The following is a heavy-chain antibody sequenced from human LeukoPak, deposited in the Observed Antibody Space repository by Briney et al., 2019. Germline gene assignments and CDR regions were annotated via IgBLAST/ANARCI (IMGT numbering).Heavy chain of an antibody. Sequence: GASVKVSCKASGYTFTGYYMHWVRQAPGQGLEWMGRINPNSGGTNYAQKFQGRVTMTRDTSISTAYMELSRLRSDDTAVYYCARDLRGSKKYYYYYMDVWGKGTTVTVSS. CDR2: INPNSGGT. D-gene: IGHD2-15*01. CDR1: GYTFTGYY. V-gene: IGHV1-2*06. CDR3: ARDLRGSKKYYYYYMDV. J-gene: IGHJ6*03.